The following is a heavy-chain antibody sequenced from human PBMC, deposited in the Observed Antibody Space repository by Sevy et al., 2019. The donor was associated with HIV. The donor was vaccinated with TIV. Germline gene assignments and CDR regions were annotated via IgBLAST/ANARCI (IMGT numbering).Heavy chain of an antibody. D-gene: IGHD3-22*01. V-gene: IGHV3-48*03. J-gene: IGHJ4*02. CDR3: ARATYYYDTSGPYFFDF. Sequence: GGSLRLSCIASGFTFSNYEMNGVRQAPRKGLEWVSYITSSRSTIYYADSVKGRFTISRDNGKNSLYLQMNSLRAEDTAVYYCARATYYYDTSGPYFFDFWGQGTLVTVSS. CDR2: ITSSRSTI. CDR1: GFTFSNYE.